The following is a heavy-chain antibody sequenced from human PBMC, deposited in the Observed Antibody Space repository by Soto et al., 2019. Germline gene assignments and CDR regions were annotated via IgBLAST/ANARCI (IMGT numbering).Heavy chain of an antibody. Sequence: QVQVVESGGGVVQPGRSLRLSCTASGFTFSGHAKHWVRHPPGKGLEWVAQIWYDGSNKYYADSVKGRFTISRDNSKNTLYVQMDSLRVEDTAVYYCARDGQSLAPYALDVWGQGTSVTVSS. V-gene: IGHV3-33*01. J-gene: IGHJ6*02. CDR1: GFTFSGHA. D-gene: IGHD6-19*01. CDR3: ARDGQSLAPYALDV. CDR2: IWYDGSNK.